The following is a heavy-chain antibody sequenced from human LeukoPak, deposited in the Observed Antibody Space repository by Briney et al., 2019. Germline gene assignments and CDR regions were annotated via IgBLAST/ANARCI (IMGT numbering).Heavy chain of an antibody. J-gene: IGHJ4*02. Sequence: GGSLRLSCAASGFTFSNAWMSWVRQAPGKGLEWVGRIKSKTDGGTTDYAAPVKGRFTISRDDSKNTLYLQMNSLKTEDTAVYYCTTDLHYCSSTSCYDYWGQGTLVTVSS. CDR3: TTDLHYCSSTSCYDY. CDR2: IKSKTDGGTT. CDR1: GFTFSNAW. V-gene: IGHV3-15*01. D-gene: IGHD2-2*01.